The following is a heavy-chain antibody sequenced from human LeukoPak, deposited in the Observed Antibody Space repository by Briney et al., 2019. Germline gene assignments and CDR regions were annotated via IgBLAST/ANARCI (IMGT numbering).Heavy chain of an antibody. CDR1: GFTFSSYS. CDR3: ARGFLEWLYERTLIEDFDY. Sequence: PGGSLRLSCAASGFTFSSYSMNWVRQAPGKGLEGVSYISSSSSTIYYADSVKGRFTISRDNAKNSLYLQMNSLRAEDTAVYYCARGFLEWLYERTLIEDFDYWGQGTLVTVSS. D-gene: IGHD3-3*01. V-gene: IGHV3-48*04. CDR2: ISSSSSTI. J-gene: IGHJ4*02.